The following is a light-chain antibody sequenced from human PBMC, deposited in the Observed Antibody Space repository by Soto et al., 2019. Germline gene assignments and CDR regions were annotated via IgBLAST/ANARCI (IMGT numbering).Light chain of an antibody. CDR3: QQLNSYPLT. V-gene: IGKV1-5*03. Sequence: IQRSQSPSTLSGSVGDRVTITGRASQTISSWLAWYQQKPGKAPKLLIYKASTLKSGVPSRFSGSGSGTEFTLTISSLQPEEFATYYCQQLNSYPLTGGGGTKVDIK. CDR2: KAS. CDR1: QTISSW. J-gene: IGKJ4*01.